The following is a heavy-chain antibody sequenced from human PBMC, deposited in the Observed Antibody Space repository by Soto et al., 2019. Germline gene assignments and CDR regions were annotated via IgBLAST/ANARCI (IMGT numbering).Heavy chain of an antibody. CDR3: ARHGIAVAGTSY. V-gene: IGHV4-39*01. CDR1: GGSISSSNYY. CDR2: AYSTGNT. J-gene: IGHJ4*01. Sequence: QLQLQESDPGLVKPSETLSLTCTVSGGSISSSNYYWGWIRQPPGKGLEWIGSAYSTGNTYYNPSLKSRVTIAVDPSKNQFSLKLRSVTAADTAVYYCARHGIAVAGTSYWGQGTLVTVSS. D-gene: IGHD6-19*01.